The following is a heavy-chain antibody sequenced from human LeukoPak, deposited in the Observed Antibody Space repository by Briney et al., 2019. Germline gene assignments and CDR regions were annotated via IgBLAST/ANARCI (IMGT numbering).Heavy chain of an antibody. CDR1: GGTFSSYA. CDR3: ASEYGSGSYYTYYYYYMDV. Sequence: ASVKVSCKASGGTFSSYAISWVRQAPGQGLEGVGGIIPIFGTANYAQKFQGRVTITADESTSTAYMELSSLRSEDTAVYYCASEYGSGSYYTYYYYYMDVWGKGTTVTVSS. V-gene: IGHV1-69*13. J-gene: IGHJ6*03. D-gene: IGHD3-10*01. CDR2: IIPIFGTA.